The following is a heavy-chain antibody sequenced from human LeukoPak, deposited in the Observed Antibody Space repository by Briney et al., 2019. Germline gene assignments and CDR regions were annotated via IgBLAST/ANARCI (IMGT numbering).Heavy chain of an antibody. D-gene: IGHD5-18*01. Sequence: SETLSLTCTVSGGSFSGYYWSWIRQPPGKGLEWIGEINHSGSTNYNPSLKSRVTISVDTSKNQFSLKLSSVTAADTAVYYCAREVDTAMVKDAFDIWGQGTMVTVSS. CDR2: INHSGST. CDR1: GGSFSGYY. V-gene: IGHV4-34*01. J-gene: IGHJ3*02. CDR3: AREVDTAMVKDAFDI.